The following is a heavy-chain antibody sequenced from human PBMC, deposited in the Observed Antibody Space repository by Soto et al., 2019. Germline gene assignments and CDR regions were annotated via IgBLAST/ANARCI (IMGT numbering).Heavy chain of an antibody. V-gene: IGHV3-23*01. CDR2: ISASGITT. J-gene: IGHJ4*02. D-gene: IGHD6-19*01. CDR3: AKWDSSGPLSY. Sequence: GGSPRLSCAASGFTFSSYDMSWVRQAPGKGLEWVSAISASGITTYYADSVKGRFTISRDNSKNTLYLQMNSLRAEDTAVYYCAKWDSSGPLSYWGQGTLVTVSS. CDR1: GFTFSSYD.